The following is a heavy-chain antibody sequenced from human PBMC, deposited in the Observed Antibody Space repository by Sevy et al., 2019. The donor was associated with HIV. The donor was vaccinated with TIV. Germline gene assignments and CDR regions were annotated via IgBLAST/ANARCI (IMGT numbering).Heavy chain of an antibody. Sequence: ASVKVSCEASGYTFSNYGISWVRQATGQGLEWMGWINNDNGHTNYAQKFLGRVTMTSDTSTRTAYMELRSLRSDDMAVYYCARVVIVVQPSAMYFEHWGQGTLVTVSS. J-gene: IGHJ4*02. D-gene: IGHD2-2*01. CDR2: INNDNGHT. CDR1: GYTFSNYG. CDR3: ARVVIVVQPSAMYFEH. V-gene: IGHV1-18*03.